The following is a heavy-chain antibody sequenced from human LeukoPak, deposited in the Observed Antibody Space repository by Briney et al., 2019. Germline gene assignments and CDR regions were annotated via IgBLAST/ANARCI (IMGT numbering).Heavy chain of an antibody. V-gene: IGHV3-48*03. CDR2: ISSRGRAK. J-gene: IGHJ4*02. D-gene: IGHD2-2*01. Sequence: QPGGSLRLSCAASGFTFSRYEMNWVRQAPGKGLEGGSYISSRGRAKYSADSVKGRFTISRDNAKNSLYLQMNSRTPQDTAVYHYSRDGGYCSSSSCYEARLEYWGQGTLVTVSS. CDR3: SRDGGYCSSSSCYEARLEY. CDR1: GFTFSRYE.